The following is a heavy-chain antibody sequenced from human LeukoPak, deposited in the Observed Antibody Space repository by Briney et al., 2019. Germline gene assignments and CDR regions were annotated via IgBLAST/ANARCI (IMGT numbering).Heavy chain of an antibody. CDR2: MSSSDDGR. V-gene: IGHV3-23*01. D-gene: IGHD2-15*01. CDR1: GFSFSSYA. J-gene: IGHJ4*02. CDR3: AKAKSSIVVVVAAHY. Sequence: GGSLRLSCATSGFSFSSYAMSWVRQAPGKGLEWVSAMSSSDDGRYYADSVKGRFTISRDNSKNTLYLQMNSLRAEDTAVYYCAKAKSSIVVVVAAHYWGQGTLVTVSS.